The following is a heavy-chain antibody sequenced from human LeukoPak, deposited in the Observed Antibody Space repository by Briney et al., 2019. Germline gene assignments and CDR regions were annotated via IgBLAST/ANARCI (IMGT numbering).Heavy chain of an antibody. J-gene: IGHJ4*02. CDR2: ISSSSSYI. CDR3: ARDERRDGYKTPFFDY. Sequence: GGSLRLSCADSGFTFSSYSMNWVRQAPGKGLEWASSISSSSSYIYYADSVKGRFTISRDNAKNSLYLQMNSLRAEDTAVYYCARDERRDGYKTPFFDYWGQGTLVTVSS. D-gene: IGHD5-12*01. CDR1: GFTFSSYS. V-gene: IGHV3-21*01.